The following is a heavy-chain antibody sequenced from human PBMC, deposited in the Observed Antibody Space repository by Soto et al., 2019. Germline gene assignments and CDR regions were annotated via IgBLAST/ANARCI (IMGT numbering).Heavy chain of an antibody. Sequence: QVQLVESGGGVVQPGRSLRLSCAASGFTFSSYAMHWVRQAPGKGLEWVAVISYDGSNKYYADSVKGRFNISRDNSKNTLYLQMNSLRAEDTAVYYCARICSFDPWGQGTLVTVSS. J-gene: IGHJ5*02. CDR1: GFTFSSYA. CDR2: ISYDGSNK. CDR3: ARICSFDP. D-gene: IGHD2-8*01. V-gene: IGHV3-30-3*01.